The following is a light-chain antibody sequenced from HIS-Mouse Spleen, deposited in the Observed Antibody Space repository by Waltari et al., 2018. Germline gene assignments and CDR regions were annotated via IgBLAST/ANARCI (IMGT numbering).Light chain of an antibody. CDR3: CSYAGSYTYV. CDR2: DVS. V-gene: IGLV2-11*01. Sequence: QSALTQPRSVSGSPGQSVTISCTGTSSDVGGYNYVSWYQQHPGKAPKLMIYDVSKRPSGVPDLFSGSKSGNTASLTISGLQAEYEADYYCCSYAGSYTYVFGTGTKVTVL. J-gene: IGLJ1*01. CDR1: SSDVGGYNY.